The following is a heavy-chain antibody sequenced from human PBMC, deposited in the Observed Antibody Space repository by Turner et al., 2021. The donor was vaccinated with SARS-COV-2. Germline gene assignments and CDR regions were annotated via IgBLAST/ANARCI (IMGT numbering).Heavy chain of an antibody. CDR3: ARVAFYYDSSGYYLDY. CDR1: GGTFSSYA. CDR2: IIPILGIA. J-gene: IGHJ4*02. D-gene: IGHD3-22*01. Sequence: QVQLVQSGAEVKKPGSPVKVSGKASGGTFSSYAISWVRQAPGQGLEWMGRIIPILGIANYAQKFQGRVTITADKSTSTAYMELSSLRSEDTAVYYCARVAFYYDSSGYYLDYWGQGTLVTVSS. V-gene: IGHV1-69*04.